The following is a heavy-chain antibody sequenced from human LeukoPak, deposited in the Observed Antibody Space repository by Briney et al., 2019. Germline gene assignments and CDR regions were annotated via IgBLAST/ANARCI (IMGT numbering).Heavy chain of an antibody. Sequence: PGGSLRLSCAASGFTFSSYGMHWVRQAPGKGLEWVAVISYDGSNKYYADSVKGRFTISRDNSKNTLYLQMNSLRAEDTAVYYCAKLWFGLDAFDIWGQGTMVTVSS. D-gene: IGHD3-10*01. CDR2: ISYDGSNK. V-gene: IGHV3-30*18. CDR3: AKLWFGLDAFDI. J-gene: IGHJ3*02. CDR1: GFTFSSYG.